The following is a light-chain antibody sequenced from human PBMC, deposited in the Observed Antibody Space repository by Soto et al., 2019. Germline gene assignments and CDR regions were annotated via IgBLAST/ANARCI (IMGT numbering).Light chain of an antibody. J-gene: IGKJ1*01. CDR3: QQYGSSPR. Sequence: IVLTQSPGTLSLSPGERATLSCRASQSVTSSYLAWYQQKPGQAPRLLIYGASSRATGIPDRFSGSGSGTDFTLTISRLEPEDCAVYYCQQYGSSPRFGQGTKVEIK. CDR1: QSVTSSY. CDR2: GAS. V-gene: IGKV3-20*01.